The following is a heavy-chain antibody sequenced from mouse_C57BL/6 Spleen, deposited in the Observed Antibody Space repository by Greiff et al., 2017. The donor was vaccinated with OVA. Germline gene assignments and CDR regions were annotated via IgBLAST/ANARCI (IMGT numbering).Heavy chain of an antibody. CDR3: AQGSYGKEGCAY. D-gene: IGHD2-1*01. V-gene: IGHV3-8*01. CDR1: GYSITSDY. CDR2: ISYSGST. Sequence: VMLVESGPGLAKPSQTLSITCSVTGYSITSDYWNWIRNFPGNKLEYMGYISYSGSTYYNPSLKSRISITRDTSKNQYYLQLNSVTTEDTATYYCAQGSYGKEGCAYWGQGTLVTVSA. J-gene: IGHJ3*01.